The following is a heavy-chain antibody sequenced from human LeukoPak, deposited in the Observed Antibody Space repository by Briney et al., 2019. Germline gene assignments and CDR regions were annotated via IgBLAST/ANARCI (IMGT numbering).Heavy chain of an antibody. CDR3: AKAPRSGGSQPLDY. D-gene: IGHD2-15*01. CDR2: ISTSSSYI. V-gene: IGHV3-21*04. Sequence: GGSLRLSCAASGFTFSTYSMNWVRQAPGKGLEWVSFISTSSSYIYYADSVKGRFIISRDNSENNLYLQMNSLRVEDTAVYYCAKAPRSGGSQPLDYWGQGTLVTVSS. CDR1: GFTFSTYS. J-gene: IGHJ4*02.